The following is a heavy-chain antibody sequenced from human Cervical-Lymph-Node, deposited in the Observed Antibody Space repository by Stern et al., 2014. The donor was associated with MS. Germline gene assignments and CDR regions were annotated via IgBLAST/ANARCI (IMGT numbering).Heavy chain of an antibody. V-gene: IGHV5-51*01. J-gene: IGHJ4*02. Sequence: EVQLVESGAEVKKPGESLKISCKLSGYSFTIYYIAWVRQMPGKGLEWMGVIYPYDSDTTYSPSFQGQVTISADKSITTACLQWSSLRASDPAMYYCARHVQGFDYWGQGTLVTVSS. CDR3: ARHVQGFDY. CDR1: GYSFTIYY. CDR2: IYPYDSDT.